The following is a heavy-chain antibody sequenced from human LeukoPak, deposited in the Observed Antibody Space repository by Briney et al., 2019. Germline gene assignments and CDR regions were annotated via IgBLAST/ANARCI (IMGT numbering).Heavy chain of an antibody. V-gene: IGHV1-2*02. CDR1: GYTFTGYY. J-gene: IGHJ4*02. CDR3: AREEIRCSYGYDY. D-gene: IGHD5-18*01. CDR2: INPTSGGT. Sequence: ASVKVSCKASGYTFTGYYMHWVRQAPGQGLEWMGWINPTSGGTNYAQKFQGRVNMTRGTSISTAYKEQSKLRSDDTAVYYCAREEIRCSYGYDYWGQGTLVTVSS.